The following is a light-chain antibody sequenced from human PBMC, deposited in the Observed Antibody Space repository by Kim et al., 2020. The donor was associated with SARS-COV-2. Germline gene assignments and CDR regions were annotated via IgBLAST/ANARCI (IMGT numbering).Light chain of an antibody. Sequence: AAVGDRVTITCRASQSISSYLSWYHQKPGKAPKLLIYAASSLQSGVPSRFSGSRSGTDFTLTISSLQPEDFATYYCQQSYSSPRTFGQGTKVDIK. J-gene: IGKJ1*01. CDR1: QSISSY. V-gene: IGKV1-39*01. CDR2: AAS. CDR3: QQSYSSPRT.